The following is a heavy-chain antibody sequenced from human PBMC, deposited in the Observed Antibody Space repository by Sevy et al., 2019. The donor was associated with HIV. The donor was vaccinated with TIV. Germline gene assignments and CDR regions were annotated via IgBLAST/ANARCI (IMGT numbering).Heavy chain of an antibody. Sequence: GGSLRISCVASGFKFNSYWMLWVRQAPGKGLEWVANINQDATANFYADSVRGRFIISRDNVRNSVSLQMNILRVEDTALYYCVRAIATVDSFRGQGTLVTVSS. V-gene: IGHV3-7*01. CDR1: GFKFNSYW. J-gene: IGHJ4*02. CDR3: VRAIATVDSF. D-gene: IGHD6-13*01. CDR2: INQDATAN.